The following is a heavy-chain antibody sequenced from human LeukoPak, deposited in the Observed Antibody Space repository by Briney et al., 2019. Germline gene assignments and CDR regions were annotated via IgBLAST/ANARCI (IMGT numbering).Heavy chain of an antibody. CDR3: AREYYYDSSGYYFDY. D-gene: IGHD3-22*01. V-gene: IGHV3-21*01. CDR1: GFTFSSYS. Sequence: GGSLRLSCAASGFTFSSYSMNGVRQAPGKGLEWVSSISSSSSYIYYAGSVKGRFTISRDNAKNSLYLQMNSLRAEDTAVYYCAREYYYDSSGYYFDYWGQGTLVTVSS. CDR2: ISSSSSYI. J-gene: IGHJ4*02.